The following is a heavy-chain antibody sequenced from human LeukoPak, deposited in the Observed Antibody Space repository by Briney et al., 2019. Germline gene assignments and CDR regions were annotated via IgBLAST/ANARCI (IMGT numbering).Heavy chain of an antibody. CDR2: ISSSGSTI. CDR1: GFTFTSYE. Sequence: PGGSLRLSCAASGFTFTSYEMNCVREAPGKGLEWGSYISSSGSTIYYADSAKGRFTISRDNAKNSLYLQMNSLRAEDTAVYYCARDREEYDYWGQGTLVTVSS. V-gene: IGHV3-48*03. CDR3: ARDREEYDY. J-gene: IGHJ4*02. D-gene: IGHD3-10*01.